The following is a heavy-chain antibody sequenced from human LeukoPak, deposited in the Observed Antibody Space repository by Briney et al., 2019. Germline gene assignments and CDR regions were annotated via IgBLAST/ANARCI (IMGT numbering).Heavy chain of an antibody. Sequence: SVKVSCKASGGTFSSYAISWVRQAPGQGLEWMGGIIPIFGTANCAQKFQGRVTITADESTSTAYMELSSLRSEDTAVYYCARVGCSGGSCYSDWFDPWGQGTLVTVSS. V-gene: IGHV1-69*13. CDR3: ARVGCSGGSCYSDWFDP. J-gene: IGHJ5*02. CDR2: IIPIFGTA. D-gene: IGHD2-15*01. CDR1: GGTFSSYA.